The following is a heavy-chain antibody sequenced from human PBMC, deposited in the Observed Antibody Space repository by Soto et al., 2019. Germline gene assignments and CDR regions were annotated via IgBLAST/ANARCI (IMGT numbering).Heavy chain of an antibody. D-gene: IGHD1-26*01. V-gene: IGHV3-23*01. CDR2: ISGSGGTT. J-gene: IGHJ6*03. Sequence: EVQVLESGGGLVQPGGSLRLSCAASGFTFTSFAMTWVRQSPGKGLEWVSAISGSGGTTYYADSVKGRFTISGDISRNTLFLQMNSLRAEDTAVYFCGKGKTWDGNFYYYMDVWGKGTTVTVSS. CDR1: GFTFTSFA. CDR3: GKGKTWDGNFYYYMDV.